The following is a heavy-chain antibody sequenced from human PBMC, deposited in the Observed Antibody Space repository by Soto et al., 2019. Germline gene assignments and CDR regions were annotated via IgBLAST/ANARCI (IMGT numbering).Heavy chain of an antibody. D-gene: IGHD2-2*01. Sequence: SETLSLTCAVSGGSISSSNWWSWVRQPPGKGLEWIGEIYHSGSTNYNPSLKSRVTISVDKSKNQFSLKLSSVTAADTAVYYCARGGSLYCSSTSCHFDYWGRGTLVTVSS. CDR3: ARGGSLYCSSTSCHFDY. J-gene: IGHJ4*02. CDR1: GGSISSSNW. CDR2: IYHSGST. V-gene: IGHV4-4*02.